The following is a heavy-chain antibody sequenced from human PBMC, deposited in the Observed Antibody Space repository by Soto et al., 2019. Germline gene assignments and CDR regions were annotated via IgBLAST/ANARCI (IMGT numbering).Heavy chain of an antibody. CDR2: INSDGSVS. V-gene: IGHV3-74*02. D-gene: IGHD2-15*01. CDR1: GFTFSNYW. J-gene: IGHJ6*03. CDR3: ARGECVGGTCYSLAGSFYYYMDV. Sequence: EVQLVESGGGLVQPGGSLRLSCAASGFTFSNYWMYWVRQAPGKGLEWVSRINSDGSVSSHADSVRGRLTISRDNVKNTLYLHMDSLRAEDTAVYFCARGECVGGTCYSLAGSFYYYMDVWGKGTTVTVFS.